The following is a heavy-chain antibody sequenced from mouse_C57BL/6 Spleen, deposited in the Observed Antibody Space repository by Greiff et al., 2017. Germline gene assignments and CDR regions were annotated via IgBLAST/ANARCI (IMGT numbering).Heavy chain of an antibody. D-gene: IGHD2-3*01. J-gene: IGHJ3*01. CDR3: ARDADDGYYEFAY. Sequence: EVQLVESGGGLVQSGRSLRLSCATSGFTFSDFYMEWVRQAPGKGLEWIAASRNKANDYTTEYSASVKGRFIVSRDTSQSILYLQMNALRAEDTAIYYCARDADDGYYEFAYWGQGTLVTVSA. V-gene: IGHV7-1*01. CDR1: GFTFSDFY. CDR2: SRNKANDYTT.